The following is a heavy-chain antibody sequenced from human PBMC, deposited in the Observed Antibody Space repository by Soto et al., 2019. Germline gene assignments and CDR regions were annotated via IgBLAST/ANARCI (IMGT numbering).Heavy chain of an antibody. CDR3: ARPLGWKDAFDI. CDR2: INSDGSST. V-gene: IGHV3-74*01. J-gene: IGHJ3*02. CDR1: GFTFSRYW. D-gene: IGHD1-1*01. Sequence: GGSLRLSCAASGFTFSRYWMHWVRQAPGKGLVWVSRINSDGSSTSYADSVKGRFTISRDNAKNTLYLQMNSLRVEDTAVYYCARPLGWKDAFDIWGQGTMVTVSS.